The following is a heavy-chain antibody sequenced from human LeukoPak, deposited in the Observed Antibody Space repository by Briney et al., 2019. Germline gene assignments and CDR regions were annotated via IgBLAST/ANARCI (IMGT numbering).Heavy chain of an antibody. V-gene: IGHV4-4*07. J-gene: IGHJ4*02. CDR2: IYTSGST. D-gene: IGHD6-19*01. CDR1: GGSINSYY. Sequence: SETLSLTCTVSGGSINSYYWSWIRQPAGKGLEWIGRIYTSGSTNYNPSLKSRVTMSVDTSKNQFSLKLSFVTAADTAVYYCARDLSSGLYDYWGQGTLVTVSS. CDR3: ARDLSSGLYDY.